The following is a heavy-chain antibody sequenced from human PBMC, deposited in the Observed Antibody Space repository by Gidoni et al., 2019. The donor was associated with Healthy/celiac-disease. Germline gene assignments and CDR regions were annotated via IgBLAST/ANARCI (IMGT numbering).Heavy chain of an antibody. D-gene: IGHD5-12*01. J-gene: IGHJ4*02. CDR1: GFNFSSYE. V-gene: IGHV3-48*03. Sequence: EFQLVESGGGLVQPGGSLTLSCPASGFNFSSYEMNWVRQAPGKGLEWVSYISSSGSTIYYADSVKGRFTISRDNAKNSLYLQMNSLRAEDTAVYYCARDRDGYNYCDYWGQGTLVTVSS. CDR2: ISSSGSTI. CDR3: ARDRDGYNYCDY.